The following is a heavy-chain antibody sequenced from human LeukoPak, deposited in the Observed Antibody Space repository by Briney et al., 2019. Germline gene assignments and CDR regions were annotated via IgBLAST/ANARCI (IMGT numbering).Heavy chain of an antibody. V-gene: IGHV4-39*01. D-gene: IGHD6-13*01. CDR3: ARWRRYSSSLYYFDY. CDR1: GGSISSSSYY. Sequence: SETLSLTCTVSGGSISSSSYYWGWIRQPPGKGLEWIGSIYYSGSTYYNPSLKSRVTISVDTSKNQFSLKLNSVTAADTAVYYCARWRRYSSSLYYFDYWGQGTLVTVSS. J-gene: IGHJ4*02. CDR2: IYYSGST.